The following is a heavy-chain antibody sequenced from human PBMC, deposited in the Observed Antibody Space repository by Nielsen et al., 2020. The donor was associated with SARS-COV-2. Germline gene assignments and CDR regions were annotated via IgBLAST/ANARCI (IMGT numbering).Heavy chain of an antibody. J-gene: IGHJ4*02. D-gene: IGHD6-13*01. CDR1: GFTFDDYA. CDR2: ISWNSGSI. CDR3: ARAERWSSSSFFDY. V-gene: IGHV3-9*01. Sequence: GGSLRLSCAASGFTFDDYAMHWVRQAPGKGLEWVSGISWNSGSIGYADSVKGRFTISRDNAKNSLYLQMNSLRAEDTAVYYCARAERWSSSSFFDYWGQGTLVTVSS.